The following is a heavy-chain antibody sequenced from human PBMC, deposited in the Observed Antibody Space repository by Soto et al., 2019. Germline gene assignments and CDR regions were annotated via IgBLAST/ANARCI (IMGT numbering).Heavy chain of an antibody. CDR2: IYYSGST. CDR1: GGSISNSSYY. CDR3: ARVGMVVAARHYYYYGMDV. V-gene: IGHV4-39*01. D-gene: IGHD2-15*01. Sequence: SETLSLTCTVSGGSISNSSYYWGWIRQPPGKGLEWIGSIYYSGSTYYNPSLKSRVTISVDTSKNQFSLKLSSVTAADTAVYYCARVGMVVAARHYYYYGMDVWGQGTTVTVSS. J-gene: IGHJ6*02.